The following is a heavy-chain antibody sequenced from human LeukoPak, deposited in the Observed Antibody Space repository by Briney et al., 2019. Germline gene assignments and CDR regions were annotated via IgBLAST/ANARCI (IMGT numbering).Heavy chain of an antibody. CDR1: GYTFTSYG. V-gene: IGHV1-3*03. CDR2: INAGNGNT. J-gene: IGHJ5*02. Sequence: ASVKVSCKASGYTFTSYGISWVRQAPGQRLEWMGWINAGNGNTKYSQEFQGRVTITRDTSASTAYMELSSLRSEDMAVYYCARGTTVTRTLSDWFDPWGQGTLVTVSS. D-gene: IGHD4-17*01. CDR3: ARGTTVTRTLSDWFDP.